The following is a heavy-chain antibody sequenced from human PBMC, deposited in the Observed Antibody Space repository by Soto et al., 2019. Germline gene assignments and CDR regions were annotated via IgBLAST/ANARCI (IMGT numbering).Heavy chain of an antibody. J-gene: IGHJ6*03. CDR2: ISYDGSNK. CDR3: AKKDVVVPAAIHRYYMDV. D-gene: IGHD2-2*01. V-gene: IGHV3-30-3*02. Sequence: GGSLRLSCAASGFTFSSYAMHWVRQAPGKGLEWVAVISYDGSNKYYADSVKGRFTISRDNSKNTLYLQMNSLRAEDTAVYYCAKKDVVVPAAIHRYYMDVWGKGTTVTAP. CDR1: GFTFSSYA.